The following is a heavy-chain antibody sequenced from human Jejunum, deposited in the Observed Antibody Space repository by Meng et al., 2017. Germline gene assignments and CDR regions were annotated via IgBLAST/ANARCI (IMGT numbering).Heavy chain of an antibody. J-gene: IGHJ4*02. Sequence: VQVQEWGGGPFRPSETLSLTCAVYGASFSGYKWNWIRQPPGKGLEWIGEINHSGSTTYNPSLKSRVTMSVDTSKNQFSLKVDSVSAADTAVYYCARRLPYFDTGFYDFWGQGTLVTVSS. V-gene: IGHV4-34*01. CDR1: GASFSGYK. CDR3: ARRLPYFDTGFYDF. CDR2: INHSGST. D-gene: IGHD3-9*01.